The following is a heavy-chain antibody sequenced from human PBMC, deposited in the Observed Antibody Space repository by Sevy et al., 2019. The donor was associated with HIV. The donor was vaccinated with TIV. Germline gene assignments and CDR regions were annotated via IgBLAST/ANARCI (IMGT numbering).Heavy chain of an antibody. V-gene: IGHV1-24*01. CDR3: ASTREYYSDNSGYFDY. CDR1: GHTLTELP. D-gene: IGHD3-22*01. Sequence: ASVKVSCKFSGHTLTELPIHWVRQAPGKRLEWMGRFDPEDGERIYAQKFQGRVTMTEDTSTDTAYMELSSLRSEDTALYYCASTREYYSDNSGYFDYWGQEPWSPSP. J-gene: IGHJ4*01. CDR2: FDPEDGER.